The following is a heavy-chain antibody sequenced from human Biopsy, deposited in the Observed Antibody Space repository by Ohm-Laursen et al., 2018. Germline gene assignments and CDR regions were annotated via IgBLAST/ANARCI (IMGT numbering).Heavy chain of an antibody. D-gene: IGHD3-22*01. V-gene: IGHV3-53*01. J-gene: IGHJ3*02. CDR1: GFTVSSNY. Sequence: SLRLSCAASGFTVSSNYMTWVRQAPGKGLEWVSVIDSGGYTHYTDSAKGRFTIFRDNSKNTLYLQMNNLSAEDTAVYYCERSPYYYESSGTRRGLDIWGQGTMVTVSS. CDR3: ERSPYYYESSGTRRGLDI. CDR2: IDSGGYT.